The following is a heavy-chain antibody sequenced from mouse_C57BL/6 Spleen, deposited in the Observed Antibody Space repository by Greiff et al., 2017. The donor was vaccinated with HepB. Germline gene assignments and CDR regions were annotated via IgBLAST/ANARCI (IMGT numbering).Heavy chain of an antibody. D-gene: IGHD2-1*01. J-gene: IGHJ3*01. Sequence: VKLQQPGAELVRPGSSVKLSCKASGYTFTSYWMHWVKQRPIQGLEWIGNIDPSDSETHYNQKFKDKATLTVDKSSSTAYMQLSSLTSEDSAVYYCARGSTMAPWFAYWGQGTLVTVSA. CDR1: GYTFTSYW. CDR3: ARGSTMAPWFAY. V-gene: IGHV1-52*01. CDR2: IDPSDSET.